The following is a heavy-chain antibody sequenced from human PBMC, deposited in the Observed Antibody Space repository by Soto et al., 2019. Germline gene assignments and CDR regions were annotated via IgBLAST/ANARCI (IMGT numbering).Heavy chain of an antibody. CDR1: GYTFTSYY. Sequence: ASVKVSCKASGYTFTSYYMHWVRQAPGQGLEWMGWINPNSGGTNYAQKFQGWVTMTRDTSISTAYMELSRLRSDDTAVYYCARGPITIFGVVISLYGMDVWGQGTTVTVSS. CDR3: ARGPITIFGVVISLYGMDV. J-gene: IGHJ6*02. D-gene: IGHD3-3*01. CDR2: INPNSGGT. V-gene: IGHV1-2*04.